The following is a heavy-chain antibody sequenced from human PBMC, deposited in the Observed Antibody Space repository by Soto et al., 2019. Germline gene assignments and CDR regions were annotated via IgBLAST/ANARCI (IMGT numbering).Heavy chain of an antibody. CDR1: GYTFTSCG. CDR3: ARVVPGAEAWFGP. CDR2: ISGYNGND. Sequence: AAVKLSCKASGYTFTSCGITWVRQAPGQGLEWMGWISGYNGNDYYAQKFQGRVSMTTDTSTTTAYMELRSLRSDDTAVYYCARVVPGAEAWFGPWGQGTLVTVSS. D-gene: IGHD2-2*01. V-gene: IGHV1-18*04. J-gene: IGHJ5*02.